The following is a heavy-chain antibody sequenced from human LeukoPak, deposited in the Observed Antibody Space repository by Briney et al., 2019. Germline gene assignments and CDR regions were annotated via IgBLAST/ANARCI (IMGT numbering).Heavy chain of an antibody. D-gene: IGHD3-10*01. CDR1: GDSISSYY. J-gene: IGHJ5*02. CDR3: ARRAQMSSASATSNTWLDP. Sequence: PSETLSLTCTVSGDSISSYYWNWIRQPPGKGLEWIGHIHFSGDANYNPSLKSRVTISLDSAKNQFSLRLISVTAADTAVYYCARRAQMSSASATSNTWLDPWGQGTLVSVSP. CDR2: IHFSGDA. V-gene: IGHV4-59*01.